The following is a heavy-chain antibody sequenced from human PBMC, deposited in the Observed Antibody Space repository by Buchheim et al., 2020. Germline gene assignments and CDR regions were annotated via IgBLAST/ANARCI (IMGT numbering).Heavy chain of an antibody. V-gene: IGHV5-51*03. CDR2: IYPRDSDT. CDR1: GYSFNNQW. D-gene: IGHD2-15*01. Sequence: EVQLVQSGAEVKKPGESLKISCKGSGYSFNNQWIGWVRQMPGKGLEWMGVIYPRDSDTRYSPTFQGQVTISADKTISTAYLQWSSLKASDTATYYCARSSGVSLYGMEVWGQGTT. CDR3: ARSSGVSLYGMEV. J-gene: IGHJ6*02.